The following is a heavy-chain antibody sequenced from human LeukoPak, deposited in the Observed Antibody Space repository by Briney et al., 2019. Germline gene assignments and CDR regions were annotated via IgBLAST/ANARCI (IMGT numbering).Heavy chain of an antibody. CDR3: ARDGVGTAPRTPHYFDY. CDR1: GFTFSSYA. V-gene: IGHV3-30-3*01. D-gene: IGHD2-8*02. CDR2: ISDDGSNK. J-gene: IGHJ4*02. Sequence: GGSLRLSCAASGFTFSSYAMHRVRQAPGKGLEWVAVISDDGSNKYYADSVKGRFTISRDNSKNTLYLQMNSLRAEDAAVYYCARDGVGTAPRTPHYFDYWGQGTLVTVSS.